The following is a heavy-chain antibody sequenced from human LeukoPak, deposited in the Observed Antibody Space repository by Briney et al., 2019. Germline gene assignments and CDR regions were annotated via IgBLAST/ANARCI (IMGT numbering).Heavy chain of an antibody. CDR2: INSDGSST. CDR3: ARDRGAYCSGGSCYSRNWFDP. J-gene: IGHJ5*02. Sequence: GGSLRLSCAASGFTFSSYWMHWVRQAPGKGLVWVSRINSDGSSTSYADSVKGRFTISRDNAKNTLYLQMNSLRAEDTAVYYRARDRGAYCSGGSCYSRNWFDPWGQGTLVTVSS. CDR1: GFTFSSYW. V-gene: IGHV3-74*01. D-gene: IGHD2-15*01.